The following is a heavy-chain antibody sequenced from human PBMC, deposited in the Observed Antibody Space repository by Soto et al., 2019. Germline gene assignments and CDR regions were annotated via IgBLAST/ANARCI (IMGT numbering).Heavy chain of an antibody. Sequence: SETLSLTCAVYGGSFSGYYWSWIRQPPGKGLEWIGEINHSGSTNYNPSLKSRVTISVDTSKNQFSLKLSSVTAADTAVYYCARRGQGMTTVTTNWFDPWGQGTLVTVSS. CDR1: GGSFSGYY. CDR2: INHSGST. V-gene: IGHV4-34*01. J-gene: IGHJ5*02. D-gene: IGHD4-17*01. CDR3: ARRGQGMTTVTTNWFDP.